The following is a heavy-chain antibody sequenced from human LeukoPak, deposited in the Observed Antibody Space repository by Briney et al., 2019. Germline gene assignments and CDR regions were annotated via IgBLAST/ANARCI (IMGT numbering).Heavy chain of an antibody. D-gene: IGHD3-3*01. CDR1: GFTFSSYA. CDR2: ISYDGSNK. J-gene: IGHJ4*02. CDR3: ARDLNPYYDFWSGYFDY. Sequence: PGRSLRLSCAASGFTFSSYAMHWVRQAPGKGLEWVAVISYDGSNKYYADSVKGRFTISRDNSKNTLYLQMNSLRAEDTAVYYCARDLNPYYDFWSGYFDYWGQGTLVTVSS. V-gene: IGHV3-30-3*01.